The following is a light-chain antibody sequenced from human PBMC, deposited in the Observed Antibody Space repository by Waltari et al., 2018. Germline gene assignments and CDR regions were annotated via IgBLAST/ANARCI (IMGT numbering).Light chain of an antibody. V-gene: IGKV1-13*02. CDR2: YAN. CDR3: QQGNSYPFT. CDR1: QGISSY. J-gene: IGKJ3*01. Sequence: IQMSQSPSSLSASVGDRVTITCRASQGISSYLNLYQQKPGKAPKLLIYYANSLASGVPSRFSGSGSGTEFTLTISSLQPEDFATYYCQQGNSYPFTFGPGTKLDIK.